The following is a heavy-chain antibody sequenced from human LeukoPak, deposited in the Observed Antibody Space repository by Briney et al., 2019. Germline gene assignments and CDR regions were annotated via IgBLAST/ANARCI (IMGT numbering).Heavy chain of an antibody. J-gene: IGHJ4*02. D-gene: IGHD3-3*01. CDR2: FDPEDGET. V-gene: IGHV1-24*01. CDR3: ATVTYYDFWSGYPPYYFDY. Sequence: ASVKVCCKVSGYTLTELSMHWVRQAPGKGLEWMGGFDPEDGETIYAQKFQGRVTMTEDTSTDTAYMELSSVRSEDTAVYYCATVTYYDFWSGYPPYYFDYWGQGTLVTVSS. CDR1: GYTLTELS.